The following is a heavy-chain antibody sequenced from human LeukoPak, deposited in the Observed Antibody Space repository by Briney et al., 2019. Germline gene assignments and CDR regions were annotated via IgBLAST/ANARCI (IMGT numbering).Heavy chain of an antibody. Sequence: ASVKVPCKASGYTFTGYYMHWVRQAPGQGLEWMGWINPNGGGTNYAQNFQGRVTMTRDTSISTAYMELSRLRSDDTALYYRARASGRYSDAFDIWGQGTMVTVSS. CDR3: ARASGRYSDAFDI. D-gene: IGHD1-26*01. V-gene: IGHV1-2*02. J-gene: IGHJ3*02. CDR1: GYTFTGYY. CDR2: INPNGGGT.